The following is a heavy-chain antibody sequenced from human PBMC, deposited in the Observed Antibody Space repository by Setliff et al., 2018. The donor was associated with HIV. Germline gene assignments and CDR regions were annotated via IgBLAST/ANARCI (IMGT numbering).Heavy chain of an antibody. V-gene: IGHV5-51*01. D-gene: IGHD2-2*01. CDR3: ARRHRIGSTNGLFDT. Sequence: PGESLKISCKASGYTFMNYWIGWVRQVPGKGLEWVGIIYPGDFETRYGPSFRGQVTISVQKSLNTAYLQWTVLKASDTAMYYCARRHRIGSTNGLFDTWSQGTLVTVSS. J-gene: IGHJ5*02. CDR2: IYPGDFET. CDR1: GYTFMNYW.